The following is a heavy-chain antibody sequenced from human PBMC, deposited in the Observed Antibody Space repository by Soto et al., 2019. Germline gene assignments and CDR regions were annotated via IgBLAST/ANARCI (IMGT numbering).Heavy chain of an antibody. D-gene: IGHD6-13*01. V-gene: IGHV1-69*01. CDR3: ARALGLSWYKWFGS. CDR1: GGNFSSYA. CDR2: IVPLFGTT. J-gene: IGHJ5*01. Sequence: QAQLVQSWAELKKPGSSVKVSCKASGGNFSSYAISWLRQAPGQGLEWMGGIVPLFGTTNYVKKFKGRLMMSADESSTTAYMELSSLRFEDTAVYYCARALGLSWYKWFGSWGQGRPITVST.